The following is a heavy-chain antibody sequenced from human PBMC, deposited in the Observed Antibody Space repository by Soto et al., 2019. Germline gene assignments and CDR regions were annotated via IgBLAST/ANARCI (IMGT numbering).Heavy chain of an antibody. CDR2: ITPSNGDT. CDR1: ADTFANYG. V-gene: IGHV1-18*01. D-gene: IGHD2-15*01. Sequence: QVQLLQSGAEAKKPGASVKVSCKASADTFANYGISWVRQAPGQGPEWMGWITPSNGDTNYAQKFQGRVIMTTDTPTSTAYMDVRSLRSDDTAVYYCARLAPCSGGNCYSRPLDSWGQGTLVTVSS. CDR3: ARLAPCSGGNCYSRPLDS. J-gene: IGHJ4*02.